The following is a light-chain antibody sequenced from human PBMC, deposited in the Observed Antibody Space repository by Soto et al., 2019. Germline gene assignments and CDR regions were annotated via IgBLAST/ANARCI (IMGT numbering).Light chain of an antibody. V-gene: IGKV3-20*01. J-gene: IGKJ1*01. Sequence: ESVLTQSPGTLSLSPGERATLSCRASQSVTSSYLAWYQQKPGQAPRLLIYGASSRATGIPDRFSGSGSGTDFTLTISGLEPEDFAVYYCQQYGSSPRTFGQGTKVVIK. CDR1: QSVTSSY. CDR3: QQYGSSPRT. CDR2: GAS.